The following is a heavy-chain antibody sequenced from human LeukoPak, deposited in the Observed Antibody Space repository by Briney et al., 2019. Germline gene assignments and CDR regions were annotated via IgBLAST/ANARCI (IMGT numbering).Heavy chain of an antibody. CDR2: MNPNSGNT. CDR3: ARGYRDYVWGSYRYIQDY. D-gene: IGHD3-16*02. V-gene: IGHV1-8*01. J-gene: IGHJ4*02. Sequence: ASVKVSCKASGYTFTSYDINWVRQATGQGLEWMGWMNPNSGNTGYAQKFQGRVTMTRNASISTAYMELSSLRSEDTAVYYCARGYRDYVWGSYRYIQDYWGQGTLVTVSS. CDR1: GYTFTSYD.